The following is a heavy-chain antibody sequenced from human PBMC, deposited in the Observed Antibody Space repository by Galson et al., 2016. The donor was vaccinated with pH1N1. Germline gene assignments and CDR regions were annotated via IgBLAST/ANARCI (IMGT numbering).Heavy chain of an antibody. J-gene: IGHJ3*02. D-gene: IGHD4-17*01. CDR2: IYWNDDE. CDR1: GFSLTTTGEG. V-gene: IGHV2-5*01. CDR3: AHNSWTTVSRYNAFDI. Sequence: PALVKPPQTVTLTCVFSGFSLTTTGEGVGWIRQPPGKALEWLAIIYWNDDERYSPSLENRLTISKDTSKNQVVLTMTNMDPVDKATYYCAHNSWTTVSRYNAFDIWGQGTMVTVSS.